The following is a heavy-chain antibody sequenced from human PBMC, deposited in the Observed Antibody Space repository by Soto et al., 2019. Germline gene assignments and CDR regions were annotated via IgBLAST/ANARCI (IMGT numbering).Heavy chain of an antibody. CDR1: GFTFSSYS. V-gene: IGHV3-21*01. D-gene: IGHD1-1*01. J-gene: IGHJ4*02. Sequence: EVQLVESGGGLVKPGGSLRLSCAASGFTFSSYSMNWVRQAPGKGLEWVSSISSSSSYIYYADSVKGRFTISRDNAKNSLYLQMNSLRAEDTAVYYCARDATGTTVDFDYWGQGTLVTVSS. CDR3: ARDATGTTVDFDY. CDR2: ISSSSSYI.